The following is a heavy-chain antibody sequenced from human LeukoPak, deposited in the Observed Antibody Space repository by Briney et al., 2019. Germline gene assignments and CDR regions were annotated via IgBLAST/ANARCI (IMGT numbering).Heavy chain of an antibody. CDR3: TRHRDTSGTYYRRPFDI. J-gene: IGHJ3*02. CDR1: GGSIRSDY. V-gene: IGHV4-59*08. Sequence: PSETLSLTCTVSGGSIRSDYGSWIRQPPGQGLEWIGYIYYSESTNYNPSLKSRVSMSVDTSRNQFSLRLASVTAADTAVYYCTRHRDTSGTYYRRPFDIWGQGTMVTVSS. CDR2: IYYSEST. D-gene: IGHD3-10*01.